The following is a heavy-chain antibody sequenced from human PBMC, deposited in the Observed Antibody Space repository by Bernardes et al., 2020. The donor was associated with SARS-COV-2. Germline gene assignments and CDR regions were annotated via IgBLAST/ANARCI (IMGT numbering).Heavy chain of an antibody. D-gene: IGHD3-10*01. CDR3: ARHLQGVGVAGRYFDL. Sequence: SETLSLTCTVSGGSISSYYWSWIRQPPGKGLEWIGYIYYSGSTNYSPSLKSRVTISVDASKKQFSVKLSSVTAADTAVYYCARHLQGVGVAGRYFDLWGRGTLVTVSS. CDR2: IYYSGST. CDR1: GGSISSYY. J-gene: IGHJ2*01. V-gene: IGHV4-59*08.